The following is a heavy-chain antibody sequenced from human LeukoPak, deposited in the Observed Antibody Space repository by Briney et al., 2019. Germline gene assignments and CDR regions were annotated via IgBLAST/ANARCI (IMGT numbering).Heavy chain of an antibody. CDR2: ISWNSGSI. CDR3: AKDILNGDILTGYYPTYFDY. CDR1: GFTFDDYA. J-gene: IGHJ4*02. Sequence: PGGSLRLSCAASGFTFDDYAMHWVRQAPGKGLEWVSGISWNSGSIGYADSVKGRFTISRDNAKNSLYLQMNSLRAEDTALYYCAKDILNGDILTGYYPTYFDYWGQGTLVTVSS. D-gene: IGHD3-9*01. V-gene: IGHV3-9*01.